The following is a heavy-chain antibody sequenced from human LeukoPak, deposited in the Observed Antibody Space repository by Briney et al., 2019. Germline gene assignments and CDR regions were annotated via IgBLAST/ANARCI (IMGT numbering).Heavy chain of an antibody. CDR3: AREGPGYVPNNWFDP. CDR2: IYYSGST. V-gene: IGHV4-59*01. Sequence: PSETLSLTCTVSGGSISSYYWSWIRQPPGKGLGWIGYIYYSGSTNYNPSLKSRVTISVDTSKNQFSLKLSSVTAADTAVYYCAREGPGYVPNNWFDPWGQGTLVTVSS. J-gene: IGHJ5*02. CDR1: GGSISSYY. D-gene: IGHD1-1*01.